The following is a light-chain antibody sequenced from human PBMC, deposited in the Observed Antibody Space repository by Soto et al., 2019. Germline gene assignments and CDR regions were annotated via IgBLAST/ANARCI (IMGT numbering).Light chain of an antibody. V-gene: IGKV3-20*01. Sequence: EIVLTQSPGTLSLSPGERATLSCRASQTLSSTYLAWYQQKPGQAPRLLIYGASSRATGIPDRFSGSGSGTDFTLTISRLEPEDFAVYYCQQYIGLPRTFGQGTKVDIK. CDR2: GAS. J-gene: IGKJ1*01. CDR3: QQYIGLPRT. CDR1: QTLSSTY.